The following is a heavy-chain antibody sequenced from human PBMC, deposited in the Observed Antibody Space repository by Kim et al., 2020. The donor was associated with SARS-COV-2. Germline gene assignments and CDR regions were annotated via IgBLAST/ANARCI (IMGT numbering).Heavy chain of an antibody. D-gene: IGHD2-21*02. CDR2: ST. CDR3: ARATAILLDY. Sequence: STYSNPSRKSRVTISVDTSKNQFSLKLSSVTAADTAVYYCARATAILLDYWGQGTLVTVSS. V-gene: IGHV4-39*01. J-gene: IGHJ4*02.